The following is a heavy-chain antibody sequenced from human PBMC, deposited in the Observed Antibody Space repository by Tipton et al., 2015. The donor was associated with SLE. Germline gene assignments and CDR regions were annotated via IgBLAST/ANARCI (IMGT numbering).Heavy chain of an antibody. CDR1: GYTFTSYY. D-gene: IGHD3-3*01. CDR2: INPSGGST. Sequence: QSGPEVKKPGASVKVSCKASGYTFTSYYMHWVRQAPGQGLDWMGIINPSGGSTTFAQKFQGRVTMTRDTSISTAYMELTRLTSDDTALYYCATGGITIFGVITDWGQGTLVTVSS. J-gene: IGHJ4*02. CDR3: ATGGITIFGVITD. V-gene: IGHV1-46*01.